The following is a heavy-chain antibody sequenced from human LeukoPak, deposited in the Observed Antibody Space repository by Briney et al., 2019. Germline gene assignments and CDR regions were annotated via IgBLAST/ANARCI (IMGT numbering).Heavy chain of an antibody. CDR1: GGSISGGSYY. Sequence: SETLSLTCTVSGGSISGGSYYWSWIRQPAGKGLEWIGRIYTSGSTNYNPALKSRVTISVDTSKNQFSLKLSYVTAADTAVYYCARSADYYDSSGYGYYFDYWGQGTLVTVSS. CDR3: ARSADYYDSSGYGYYFDY. CDR2: IYTSGST. D-gene: IGHD3-22*01. J-gene: IGHJ4*02. V-gene: IGHV4-61*02.